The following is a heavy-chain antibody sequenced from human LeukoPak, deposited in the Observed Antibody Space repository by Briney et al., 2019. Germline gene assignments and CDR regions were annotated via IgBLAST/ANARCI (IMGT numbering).Heavy chain of an antibody. Sequence: GGSLRLSCAASGFTFSSYGMHWVRQAPGKGLEGVAVIWYDGINKYYADSVKGRFTISRDNSKNTLYLQMNSLRAEDTAVYYCAKDGGYSSSWSNYYGMDVWGQGTTVTVSS. CDR2: IWYDGINK. CDR1: GFTFSSYG. V-gene: IGHV3-33*06. D-gene: IGHD6-13*01. J-gene: IGHJ6*02. CDR3: AKDGGYSSSWSNYYGMDV.